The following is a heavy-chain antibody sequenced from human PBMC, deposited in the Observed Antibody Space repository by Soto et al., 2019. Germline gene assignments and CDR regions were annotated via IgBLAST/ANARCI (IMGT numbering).Heavy chain of an antibody. Sequence: GGSLRLSCTASGFTFGDYAMSWFRQAPGKGLEWVGFIRSKAYGGTTEYAASVKGRFTISRDDSKSIAYLQMNCLKTEDTAVYYCTRDDYDYVWGSYRLNWGQGTLVTVSS. D-gene: IGHD3-16*02. V-gene: IGHV3-49*03. J-gene: IGHJ4*02. CDR3: TRDDYDYVWGSYRLN. CDR1: GFTFGDYA. CDR2: IRSKAYGGTT.